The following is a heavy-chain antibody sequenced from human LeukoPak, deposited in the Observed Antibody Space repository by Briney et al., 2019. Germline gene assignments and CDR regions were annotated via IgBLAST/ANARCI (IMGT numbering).Heavy chain of an antibody. V-gene: IGHV4-39*07. J-gene: IGHJ5*02. CDR3: ARRLRYNWNDSWFDP. D-gene: IGHD1-1*01. CDR1: GGSISRSRDY. CDR2: IYYSGST. Sequence: SETLSLTCTVSGGSISRSRDYWGWIRQPPGKGLEWIGSIYYSGSTYYNPSLKSRVTISGDTSKNRFSLKLSSVTAADTAMYYCARRLRYNWNDSWFDPWGQGTLVTVSS.